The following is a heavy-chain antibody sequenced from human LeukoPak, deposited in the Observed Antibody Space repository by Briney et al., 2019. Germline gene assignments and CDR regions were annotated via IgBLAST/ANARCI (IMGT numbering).Heavy chain of an antibody. Sequence: SETLSLTCTVSGGSIETYCWSWIRQPPGKALEWIGYITDSGSSNYNPSLRSLVTISVDTSKNQFSLKLTSVTAADTALYYCARAGFFSSGWYWEFDNWGQGILVTVSS. CDR3: ARAGFFSSGWYWEFDN. CDR1: GGSIETYC. D-gene: IGHD6-19*01. CDR2: ITDSGSS. V-gene: IGHV4-59*01. J-gene: IGHJ4*02.